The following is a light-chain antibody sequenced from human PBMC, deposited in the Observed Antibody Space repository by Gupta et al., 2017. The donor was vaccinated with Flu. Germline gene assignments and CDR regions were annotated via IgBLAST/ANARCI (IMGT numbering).Light chain of an antibody. CDR1: SSDVGGYSY. V-gene: IGLV2-14*01. J-gene: IGLJ3*02. CDR2: EVT. Sequence: QSTLTQPASVSGSPGQSITISCTGTSSDVGGYSYVSWYQQHPGKAPKLMIYEVTDRPSGISNRFSGSKSGNTASLTISALQAEDEADYFCASYTTTSTWLFGGGTKLTVL. CDR3: ASYTTTSTWL.